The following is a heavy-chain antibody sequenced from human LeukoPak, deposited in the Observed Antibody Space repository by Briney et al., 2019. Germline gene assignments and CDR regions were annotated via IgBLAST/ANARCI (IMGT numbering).Heavy chain of an antibody. CDR3: ARVGPSNYYDSSVDSMDV. V-gene: IGHV3-21*01. CDR1: GFIFSSYT. CDR2: ISSSSGYI. D-gene: IGHD3-22*01. J-gene: IGHJ6*03. Sequence: GGSLRLSCAASGFIFSSYTMNWVRQAPGKGLEWVSPISSSSGYIYYADSVKGRFTISRDNAKNSLYLQMNSLRAEDTAVYYCARVGPSNYYDSSVDSMDVWGKGTTVTVSS.